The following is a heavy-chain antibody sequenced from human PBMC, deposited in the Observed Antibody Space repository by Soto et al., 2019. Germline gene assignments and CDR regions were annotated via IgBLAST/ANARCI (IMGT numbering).Heavy chain of an antibody. Sequence: SETLSLTCSVSGDSISTVDYFWAWIRQPPGQALEYIGYIYKSTTTYYNPSFESRVAISLDTSKSQFSLNVTSVTAADTAVYFCARGRYCLTGRCFPNWFDSWGQGTLVTVS. CDR1: GDSISTVDYF. J-gene: IGHJ5*01. V-gene: IGHV4-30-4*01. D-gene: IGHD2-15*01. CDR3: ARGRYCLTGRCFPNWFDS. CDR2: IYKSTTT.